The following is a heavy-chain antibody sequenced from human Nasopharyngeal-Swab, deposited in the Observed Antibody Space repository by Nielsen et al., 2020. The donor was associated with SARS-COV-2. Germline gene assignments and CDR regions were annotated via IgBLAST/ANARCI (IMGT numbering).Heavy chain of an antibody. CDR2: IYSGGSST. Sequence: VRQAPGKGLEWVSVIYSGGSSTYYADSVKGRFTISRDNSKNTLYLQMNSLRAEDTAVYYCARGRRLLDYWGQGTLVTVSS. V-gene: IGHV3-23*03. CDR3: ARGRRLLDY. D-gene: IGHD2-15*01. J-gene: IGHJ4*02.